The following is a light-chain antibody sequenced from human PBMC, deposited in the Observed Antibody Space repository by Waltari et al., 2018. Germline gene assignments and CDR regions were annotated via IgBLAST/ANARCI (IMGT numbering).Light chain of an antibody. V-gene: IGKV2-28*01. CDR1: QSLLHSNGYNY. J-gene: IGKJ5*01. CDR3: MQAVQTRT. CDR2: LGS. Sequence: DVVMNQSPLSLPVTPGEPASITCRSSQSLLHSNGYNYLDWYLQKPGQSPQLLIYLGSNRASGVPDRFSGSGSGTDFTLKISRVEAEDVGVYYCMQAVQTRTFGQGTRLEIK.